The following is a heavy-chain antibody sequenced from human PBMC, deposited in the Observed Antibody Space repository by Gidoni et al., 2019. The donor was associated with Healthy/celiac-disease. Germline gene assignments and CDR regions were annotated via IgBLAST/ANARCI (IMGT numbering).Heavy chain of an antibody. CDR3: AKGSPKDYYDSSGYYYQDLGAFDI. V-gene: IGHV3-30*18. CDR2: ISYDGSNK. CDR1: GFTFSSYG. D-gene: IGHD3-22*01. J-gene: IGHJ3*02. Sequence: QVQLVESGGGVVQPGRSLRLPCAPSGFTFSSYGMHWVRPAPGTGLEWVAVISYDGSNKYYADSVKGRFTISRDNSKNTLYLQMNSLRAEDTAVYYCAKGSPKDYYDSSGYYYQDLGAFDIWGQGTMVTVSS.